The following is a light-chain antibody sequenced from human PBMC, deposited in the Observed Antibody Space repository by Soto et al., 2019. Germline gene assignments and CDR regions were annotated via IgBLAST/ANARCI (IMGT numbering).Light chain of an antibody. CDR1: SSNIGSNH. J-gene: IGLJ1*01. CDR3: AAWDDRLSNFV. V-gene: IGLV1-47*02. Sequence: VLTQPSSASGTPGQRVTISCPGSSSNIGSNHVYWYQQVPGTAPKLLIYSNNQRPSGVPDRFYGSKSGTAASLAISELRSEDEADYYCAAWDDRLSNFVFGNGTKVTV. CDR2: SNN.